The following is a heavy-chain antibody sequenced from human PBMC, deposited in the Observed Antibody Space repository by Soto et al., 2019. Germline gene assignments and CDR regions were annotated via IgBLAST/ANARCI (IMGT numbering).Heavy chain of an antibody. V-gene: IGHV4-39*01. CDR2: IYYSGST. Sequence: ASETLSLTCTVSGGSISSSGYYWGWIRQPPGKGLEWIGTIYYSGSTYYNPSLKSRVTISVDTSKNQFSLKLSSVTAADTAVYYCARRQSSSWYGLWGQGTLVTSPQ. D-gene: IGHD6-13*01. J-gene: IGHJ4*02. CDR3: ARRQSSSWYGL. CDR1: GGSISSSGYY.